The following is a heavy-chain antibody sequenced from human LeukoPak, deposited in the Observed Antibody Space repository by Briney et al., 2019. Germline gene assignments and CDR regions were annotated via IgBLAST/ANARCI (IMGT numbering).Heavy chain of an antibody. CDR3: ARAMAPLDTFNYQYAMDV. D-gene: IGHD5-24*01. J-gene: IGHJ6*02. CDR2: ISAYNGNT. V-gene: IGHV1-18*01. CDR1: GYTFTSYG. Sequence: ASVTVSFKASGYTFTSYGISWVRQAPGQGLEWMGWISAYNGNTNYAQKLQGRVTMTTDTSTSTAYMELRSLRSDDTAVYYCARAMAPLDTFNYQYAMDVWGQGTMVTVSS.